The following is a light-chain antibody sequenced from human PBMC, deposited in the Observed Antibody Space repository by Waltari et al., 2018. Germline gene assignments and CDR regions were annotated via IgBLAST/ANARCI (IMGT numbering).Light chain of an antibody. CDR1: QDIGNS. V-gene: IGKV1-27*01. CDR3: KKYNRAPFT. J-gene: IGKJ3*01. Sequence: DIQVTQSPSSLSASIGDRVTITCRASQDIGNSLAWYQQKPGRLPKLLIYGASTLQSGVPSRFSGSGSGTDFTLTINSLQPEDVASYYCKKYNRAPFTFGPGTIVDMK. CDR2: GAS.